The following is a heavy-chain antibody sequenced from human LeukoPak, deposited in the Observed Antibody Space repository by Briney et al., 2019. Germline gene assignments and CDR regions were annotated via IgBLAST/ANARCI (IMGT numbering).Heavy chain of an antibody. CDR2: ITAIFRTT. Sequence: ASVKVSCTTSGGTFNSYAISWVRQAPGQGLEWMGGITAIFRTTNYAQKFQGRVTITADESMSTVYMELSSLRSEDTAVYYCARHSGYHPTMYLDYWGQGTLVTVSS. V-gene: IGHV1-69*13. CDR3: ARHSGYHPTMYLDY. CDR1: GGTFNSYA. D-gene: IGHD3-22*01. J-gene: IGHJ4*02.